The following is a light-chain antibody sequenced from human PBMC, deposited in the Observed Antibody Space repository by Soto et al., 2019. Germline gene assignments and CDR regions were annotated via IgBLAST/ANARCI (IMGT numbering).Light chain of an antibody. Sequence: QSVPTQPPSASGTPGQRVTISCSGSSSNIGSNTVNWYQQLPGTAPKLLIYSNNQRPSGVPDRFSGSKSGTSASLAISGLQSEDEADYYCAAWDDSLNGWVFGGGTKPPS. CDR2: SNN. CDR1: SSNIGSNT. CDR3: AAWDDSLNGWV. J-gene: IGLJ3*02. V-gene: IGLV1-44*01.